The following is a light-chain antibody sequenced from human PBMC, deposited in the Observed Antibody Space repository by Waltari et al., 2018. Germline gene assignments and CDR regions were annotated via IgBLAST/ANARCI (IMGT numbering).Light chain of an antibody. V-gene: IGLV2-11*01. Sequence: QSALTQPRSVSGSPGQSVTISCTGTSSDVGTYTYVSWYQQHPGKAPKLMIYDVTKRPSGVPDRFSGSKSGNTASLAISGLQAEDEADYYCCSYAGSYTPVVFGGGTKLTVL. CDR3: CSYAGSYTPVV. J-gene: IGLJ2*01. CDR2: DVT. CDR1: SSDVGTYTY.